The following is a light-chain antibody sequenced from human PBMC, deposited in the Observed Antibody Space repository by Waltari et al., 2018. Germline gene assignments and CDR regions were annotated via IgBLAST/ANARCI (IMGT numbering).Light chain of an antibody. J-gene: IGKJ5*01. CDR3: QFRTDWPVLIT. CDR1: QTVSGS. CDR2: DVS. V-gene: IGKV3-11*01. Sequence: VLTQSPSSLSLSPGDRVTLSCRASQTVSGSVAWYQVRKGRAPRLLIYDVSERAPDFPLRFSGSGLGPDFTLTISSAEPQDFAIYYCQFRTDWPVLITFGQGTRL.